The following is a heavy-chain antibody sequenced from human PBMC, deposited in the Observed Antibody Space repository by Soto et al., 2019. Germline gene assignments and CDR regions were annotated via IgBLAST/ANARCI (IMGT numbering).Heavy chain of an antibody. CDR3: ARDLLWFGESHYYYGMDV. D-gene: IGHD3-10*01. V-gene: IGHV1-3*01. J-gene: IGHJ6*02. CDR2: INAGNGNT. CDR1: GYTFTSYA. Sequence: ASVKVSCKASGYTFTSYAMHWVRQAPGQRLEWMGWINAGNGNTKYSQKFQGRVTITRDTSASTAYMELSSLRSEDTAVYYCARDLLWFGESHYYYGMDVWGQGTTVTVSS.